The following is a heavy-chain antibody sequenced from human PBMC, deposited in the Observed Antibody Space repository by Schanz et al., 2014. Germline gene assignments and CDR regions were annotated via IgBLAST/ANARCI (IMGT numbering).Heavy chain of an antibody. Sequence: AASGFTVTSSYISCFRQSPGKGLEWVSVIYIGGSTYYADSVKGRFTISRDNSKNTLYLQMNRLRAEDTAVYYCARDLRHYSDNSTNARRGKGALDDVSP. CDR1: GFTVTSSY. CDR2: IYIGGST. J-gene: IGHJ1*01. CDR3: ARDLRHYSDNSTNAR. D-gene: IGHD3-22*01. V-gene: IGHV3-66*01.